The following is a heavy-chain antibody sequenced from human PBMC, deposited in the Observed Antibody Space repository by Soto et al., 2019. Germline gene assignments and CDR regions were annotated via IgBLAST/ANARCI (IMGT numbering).Heavy chain of an antibody. V-gene: IGHV3-30*18. J-gene: IGHJ6*01. CDR1: GFTFSSYG. Sequence: QVQLVESGGGVVQPGRSLRLSCAASGFTFSSYGMHWVRQAPGKGLEWVAVISYDGSNKYYADSVKGRFTISRDNSKNTLYLQMNSLRAEDTAVYYCAKGWKWELPDYGMDVW. CDR3: AKGWKWELPDYGMDV. D-gene: IGHD1-26*01. CDR2: ISYDGSNK.